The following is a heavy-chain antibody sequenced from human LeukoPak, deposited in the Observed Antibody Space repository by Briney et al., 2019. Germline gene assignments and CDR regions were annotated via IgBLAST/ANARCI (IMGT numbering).Heavy chain of an antibody. D-gene: IGHD3-9*01. CDR1: GGSISSYH. V-gene: IGHV4-4*07. Sequence: SETLSLTCTVSGGSISSYHWSWSRQPAGKGLEWIGRIYTSGSTNYNPSLKSRVTMSVDTSKNQFSLKLSSVTAADTAVYYCARNDILTGPTYFDYWGQGTLVTVSS. CDR3: ARNDILTGPTYFDY. CDR2: IYTSGST. J-gene: IGHJ4*02.